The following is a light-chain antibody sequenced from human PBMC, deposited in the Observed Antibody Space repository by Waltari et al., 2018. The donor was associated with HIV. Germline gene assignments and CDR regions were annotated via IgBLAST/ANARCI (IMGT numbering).Light chain of an antibody. CDR3: QVWDNSSAVV. V-gene: IGLV3-1*01. Sequence: SSELTQAPSVSVSPGQTASLTCSGDKLGDRYSSWYQQKPGQSPVLVIYQDTKRPSGIAERFSGSNSGNTATLTISWTQAMDEADYYCQVWDNSSAVVFGGGTKLTVL. CDR1: KLGDRY. J-gene: IGLJ2*01. CDR2: QDT.